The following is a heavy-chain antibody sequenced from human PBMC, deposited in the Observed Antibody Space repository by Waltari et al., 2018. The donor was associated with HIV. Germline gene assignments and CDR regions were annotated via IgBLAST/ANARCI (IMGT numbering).Heavy chain of an antibody. Sequence: QMQMQESGPGLVKSSETLSLTCTVSGYSLSSGYYLAWIRQPPGKGREWLGTLDHSGSIYHNPSLKSRLTISVDTSNNQFSLKLTSVTAADTAVYFCASLDTAVGYDAFDIWGQGTMVTVSS. V-gene: IGHV4-38-2*02. CDR2: LDHSGSI. CDR3: ASLDTAVGYDAFDI. D-gene: IGHD5-18*01. J-gene: IGHJ3*02. CDR1: GYSLSSGYY.